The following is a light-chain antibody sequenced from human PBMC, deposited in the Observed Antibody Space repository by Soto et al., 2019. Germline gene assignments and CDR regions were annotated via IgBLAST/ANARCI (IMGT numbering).Light chain of an antibody. V-gene: IGLV3-9*01. J-gene: IGLJ2*01. Sequence: SYELTQPLSVSVALGQTARITCGGNNIGGKNVHWYQQRPGQAPVLVIYRDSNRPSGIPERFSGSNSGDPATLTISGVQAGDEAAYYCQVWASNAAVFGGGTKLTVL. CDR1: NIGGKN. CDR3: QVWASNAAV. CDR2: RDS.